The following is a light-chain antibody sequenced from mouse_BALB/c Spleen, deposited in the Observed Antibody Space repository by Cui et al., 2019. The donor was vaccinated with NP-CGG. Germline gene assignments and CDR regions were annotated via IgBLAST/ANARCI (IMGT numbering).Light chain of an antibody. V-gene: IGLV1*01. Sequence: QAVVTQESALTTSPGETVTLTCRSSTGAVTTRNYANWVKEKPDHLFTGLIGGTNNRVPGVPARFSGSLIGDKAALTITGAQTEDEAIYFCALWYSNHWVFGGGTKLTVL. CDR3: ALWYSNHWV. CDR2: GTN. CDR1: TGAVTTRNY. J-gene: IGLJ1*01.